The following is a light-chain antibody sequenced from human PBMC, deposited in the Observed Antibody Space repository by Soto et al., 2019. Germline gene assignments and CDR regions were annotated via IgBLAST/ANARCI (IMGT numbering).Light chain of an antibody. J-gene: IGKJ1*01. CDR2: GAS. Sequence: EIVFTQSPGTLSLSPGESAALSCRASQTISSTFFAWYQQKPGQAPRLLIHGASSRATGIPDRFSGSGSGTDFTLTISRLEPEDFAVYYCQQYGTSPRTFGQGTKVDIK. CDR3: QQYGTSPRT. CDR1: QTISSTF. V-gene: IGKV3-20*01.